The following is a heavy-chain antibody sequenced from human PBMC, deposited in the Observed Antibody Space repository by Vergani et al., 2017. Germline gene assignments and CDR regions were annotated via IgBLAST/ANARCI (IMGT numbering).Heavy chain of an antibody. CDR1: GYSISSGYY. V-gene: IGHV4-38-2*01. CDR2: IYHSGST. Sequence: QVQLQESGPGLVKPSETLSLTCAVSGYSISSGYYWGWIRQPPGKGLEWIGSIYHSGSTYYNPSLKSRVTISVDTSKNQFSLKRSSVTAADTAVYYCARGARSSGYYYQPPERDYFDYWGQGTLVTVSS. J-gene: IGHJ4*02. CDR3: ARGARSSGYYYQPPERDYFDY. D-gene: IGHD3-22*01.